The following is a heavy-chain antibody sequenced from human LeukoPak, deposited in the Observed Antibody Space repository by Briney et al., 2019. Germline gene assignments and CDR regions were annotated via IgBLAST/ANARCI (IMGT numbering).Heavy chain of an antibody. CDR2: ITPSGGT. D-gene: IGHD5-24*01. J-gene: IGHJ4*02. CDR3: ARDRYGDGFAHFDY. V-gene: IGHV1-2*02. CDR1: GYTFTIYA. Sequence: ASVKVSCKASGYTFTIYAMHWVRQAPGQGREWMGWITPSGGTKYPQKFQGRVAITRDTSITTAYMDLSRLTSDDTAVYYCARDRYGDGFAHFDYWGQGALVTVSS.